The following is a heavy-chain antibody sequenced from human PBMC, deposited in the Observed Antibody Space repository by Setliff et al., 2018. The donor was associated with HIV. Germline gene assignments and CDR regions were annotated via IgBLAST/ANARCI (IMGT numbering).Heavy chain of an antibody. Sequence: SETLSLTCTVSGYSISSGYYWGWIRQPTGKGLEWIGSIFHSGSSYYNPSLKSRVTISVDTSKNHFSLKLRPVTAADTAVYYCARPLSTSYNFWGDAFALWGQGTMVTVSS. V-gene: IGHV4-38-2*02. CDR2: IFHSGSS. D-gene: IGHD3-3*01. J-gene: IGHJ3*01. CDR1: GYSISSGYY. CDR3: ARPLSTSYNFWGDAFAL.